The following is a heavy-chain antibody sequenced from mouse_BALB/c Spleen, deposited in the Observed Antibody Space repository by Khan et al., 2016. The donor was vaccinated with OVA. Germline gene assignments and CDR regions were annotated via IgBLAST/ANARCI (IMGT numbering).Heavy chain of an antibody. Sequence: EVELVESGGGLVKPGGSLKLSCAASGFTFSSYTMSWVRQTPEKRLEWVATISSGGTYTYYVDSVEGRFTLSRDNAKNTMYLEMNSLKSEDTAIYYCTRGEGYYGNPYAIDFWGQGTSVTVSS. CDR2: ISSGGTYT. D-gene: IGHD2-1*01. CDR1: GFTFSSYT. CDR3: TRGEGYYGNPYAIDF. V-gene: IGHV5-6-4*01. J-gene: IGHJ4*01.